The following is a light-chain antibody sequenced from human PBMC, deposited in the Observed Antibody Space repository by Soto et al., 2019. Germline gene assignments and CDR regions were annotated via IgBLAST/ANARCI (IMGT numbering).Light chain of an antibody. V-gene: IGLV2-8*01. J-gene: IGLJ1*01. Sequence: QSVLTQPPSASGSPGQSVSISCTGSSSNVGGYNYVSWYQQHPGKAPRLIIYEVDKRPSGVPDRFSGSKAGSTASLTVSGLQADDEADYYCWSYAGSNTYVFGPGTKGTVL. CDR1: SSNVGGYNY. CDR2: EVD. CDR3: WSYAGSNTYV.